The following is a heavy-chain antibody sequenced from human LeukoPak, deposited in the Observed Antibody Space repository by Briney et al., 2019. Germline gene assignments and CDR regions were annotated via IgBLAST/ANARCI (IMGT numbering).Heavy chain of an antibody. J-gene: IGHJ5*02. CDR1: GFTFSSYG. D-gene: IGHD1-26*01. V-gene: IGHV3-30*03. CDR3: ARDGKVGTSKNWLDP. CDR2: ISYDGSNK. Sequence: GGSLRLSCAASGFTFSSYGMHWVRQAPGKGLEWVAVISYDGSNKYYADSVKGRFTISRDNSKNTLYLQMNSLRAEDTAVYYCARDGKVGTSKNWLDPWGQGTLVTVSS.